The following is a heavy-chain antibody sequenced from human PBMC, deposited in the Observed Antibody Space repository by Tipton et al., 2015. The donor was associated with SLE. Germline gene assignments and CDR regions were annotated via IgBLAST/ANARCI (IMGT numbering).Heavy chain of an antibody. D-gene: IGHD4-11*01. CDR3: ARRGLSRNDWHFDL. CDR2: IYTSGST. Sequence: TLSLTCTVSGGSIRGYFWSWFRQPPGKGLEWVGYIYTSGSTNYHPSLESRLAISIDTSKNQFSLNLSSVTAADTAVYYCARRGLSRNDWHFDLWGRGSLVTVSS. CDR1: GGSIRGYF. V-gene: IGHV4-4*09. J-gene: IGHJ2*01.